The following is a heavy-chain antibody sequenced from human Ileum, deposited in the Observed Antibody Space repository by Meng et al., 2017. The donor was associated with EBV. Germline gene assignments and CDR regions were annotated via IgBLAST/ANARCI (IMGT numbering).Heavy chain of an antibody. CDR1: GDSVSSYKTA. V-gene: IGHV6-1*01. Sequence: QLQLHDSGPGLVQPSQSLSLSCVISGDSVSSYKTAWNWIRQSPSRGLEWLGRTYRRSRWYYDYALSVKSRINISPDTSKNQVSLQLNSVTDEDTGIYYCATSRIAKFDRWGQGTLVTVSS. CDR3: ATSRIAKFDR. CDR2: TYRRSRWYY. J-gene: IGHJ5*02.